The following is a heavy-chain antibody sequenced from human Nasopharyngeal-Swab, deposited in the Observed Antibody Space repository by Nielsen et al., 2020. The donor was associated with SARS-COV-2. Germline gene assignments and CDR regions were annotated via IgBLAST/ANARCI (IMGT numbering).Heavy chain of an antibody. J-gene: IGHJ5*02. CDR2: IYYSGST. Sequence: WIRQPPGKGLEWIGYIYYSGSTNYNPSLKSRVTISVDTSKNQFSLKLSSVTAADTAVYYCAREIYDGHHDPWGQGNLVTVSS. V-gene: IGHV4-59*01. D-gene: IGHD3-3*01. CDR3: AREIYDGHHDP.